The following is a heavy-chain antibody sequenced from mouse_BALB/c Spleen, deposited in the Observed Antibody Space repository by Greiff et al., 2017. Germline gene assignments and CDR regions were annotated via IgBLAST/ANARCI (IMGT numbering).Heavy chain of an antibody. V-gene: IGHV5-17*02. J-gene: IGHJ2*01. CDR1: GFTFSSFG. CDR2: ISSGSSTI. Sequence: EVKLMESGGGLVQPGGSRKLSCAASGFTFSSFGMHWVRQAPEKGLEWVAYISSGSSTIYYADTVKGRFTISRDNPKNTLFLQMTSLRSEDTAMYYCARSGTMLFDYWGKGTTLTVSS. CDR3: ARSGTMLFDY. D-gene: IGHD1-1*02.